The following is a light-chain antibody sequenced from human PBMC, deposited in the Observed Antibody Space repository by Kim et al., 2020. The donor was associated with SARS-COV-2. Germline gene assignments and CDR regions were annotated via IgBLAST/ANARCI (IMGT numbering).Light chain of an antibody. CDR2: YDT. J-gene: IGLJ1*01. Sequence: SYELTQPPSVSVAPGKTARITCGGNNIGSSSVHWYRQKPGQAPVVVLSYDTDRPSGIPERFSGSNSGNSATLTITRVEAGDEADYYCQVWHRDSNHYVFGTGTKVTVL. CDR3: QVWHRDSNHYV. CDR1: NIGSSS. V-gene: IGLV3-21*04.